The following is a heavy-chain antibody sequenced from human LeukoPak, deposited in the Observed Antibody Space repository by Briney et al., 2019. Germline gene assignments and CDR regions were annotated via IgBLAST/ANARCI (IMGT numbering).Heavy chain of an antibody. Sequence: ASVKVSSKVSGYTFSDYYMHWVQQAPGKRLEWMGLIDPEDGETIYAEKFQGRVTITAETSTDTAYMELTSLRYQDTDAYYCATVHTRSWYFAIDYWGKGAMVTVSS. CDR2: IDPEDGET. CDR1: GYTFSDYY. CDR3: ATVHTRSWYFAIDY. D-gene: IGHD6-13*01. V-gene: IGHV1-69-2*01. J-gene: IGHJ4*02.